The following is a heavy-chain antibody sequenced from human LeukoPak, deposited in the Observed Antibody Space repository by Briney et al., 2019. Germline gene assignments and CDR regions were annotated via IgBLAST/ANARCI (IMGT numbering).Heavy chain of an antibody. J-gene: IGHJ2*01. Sequence: GGSLRLSCAPSGSTLSSYEMNWVRQAQGKGLEWVSYISSSGSTIYYADSVKGRFTISRDNAKNSLYLQMNSLRAEDTAVYYCARSVSYGWYFDLWGRGTLVTVSS. CDR1: GSTLSSYE. CDR3: ARSVSYGWYFDL. CDR2: ISSSGSTI. D-gene: IGHD4-17*01. V-gene: IGHV3-48*03.